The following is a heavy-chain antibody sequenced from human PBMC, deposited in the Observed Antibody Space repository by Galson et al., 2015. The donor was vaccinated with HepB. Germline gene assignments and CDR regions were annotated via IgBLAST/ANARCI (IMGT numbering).Heavy chain of an antibody. Sequence: SVKVSCKASGFTFTSSAVQWVRQARGQRLEWIGWTVVGSGNTNYAQKFQERVTITRDMSTSTAYMELSSLRSEDTAVYYCAADLYAEWRTIDYWGQGTLVTVSS. J-gene: IGHJ4*02. V-gene: IGHV1-58*01. CDR1: GFTFTSSA. CDR3: AADLYAEWRTIDY. CDR2: TVVGSGNT. D-gene: IGHD5/OR15-5a*01.